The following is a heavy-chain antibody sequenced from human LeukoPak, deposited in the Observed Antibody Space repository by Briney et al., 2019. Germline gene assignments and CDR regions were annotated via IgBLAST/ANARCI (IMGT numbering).Heavy chain of an antibody. CDR1: GFTYAW. J-gene: IGHJ4*02. CDR2: IKAKAHGGTI. CDR3: TTDGVGVEGATYDN. D-gene: IGHD1-26*01. V-gene: IGHV3-15*01. Sequence: GGSLRLSCTASGFTYAWMAWVRQAPGKGLEWVGRIKAKAHGGTIEYAAPVKGRFTISRDDSKNTLYLQMNSLKTEDTAVYYCTTDGVGVEGATYDNWGQGTLVSVSS.